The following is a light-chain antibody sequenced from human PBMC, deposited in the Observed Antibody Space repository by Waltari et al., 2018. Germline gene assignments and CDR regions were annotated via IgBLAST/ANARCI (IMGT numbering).Light chain of an antibody. CDR2: KVS. CDR3: MQGTHWPYT. CDR1: QSLVFSDGNTY. J-gene: IGKJ2*01. V-gene: IGKV2-30*01. Sequence: DAVLTQSPLSLTVTLRQPASIPCRAIQSLVFSDGNTYLNWFHQRPGQPPRRLIYKVSNRDSGVPDRFSGSVSGPDFTLKISRVEAEDVGGVYYCMQGTHWPYTFGQGTKLDIK.